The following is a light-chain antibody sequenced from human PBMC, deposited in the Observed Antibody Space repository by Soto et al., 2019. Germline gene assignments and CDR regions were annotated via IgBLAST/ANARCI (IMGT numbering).Light chain of an antibody. J-gene: IGKJ4*01. Sequence: DIQMTQSPSTRSSSLGDRVTITCRASQSISSWLAWYQQKPGKAPKLLLYAASSLQSGVPSRFSGSGSGTDFTLTISSLQTEDFAAYYCQQSYSQTTLTFGGGTKVDIK. CDR3: QQSYSQTTLT. CDR2: AAS. CDR1: QSISSW. V-gene: IGKV1-39*01.